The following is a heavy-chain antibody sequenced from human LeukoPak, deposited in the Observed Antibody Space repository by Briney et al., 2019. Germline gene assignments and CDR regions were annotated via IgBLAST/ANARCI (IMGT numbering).Heavy chain of an antibody. V-gene: IGHV4-39*01. D-gene: IGHD3-22*01. J-gene: IGHJ3*01. CDR2: IYYSGST. Sequence: SETLSLTCAVSGGSISSTSFYWAWIRQPPGKGLEWIGTIYYSGSTYHNLSLKSRVTMSVDTSRNQFSLKLSSVDAADTAVYYCAKAGVRYFDSSGLYAFDFWGQGTTVTVSS. CDR3: AKAGVRYFDSSGLYAFDF. CDR1: GGSISSTSFY.